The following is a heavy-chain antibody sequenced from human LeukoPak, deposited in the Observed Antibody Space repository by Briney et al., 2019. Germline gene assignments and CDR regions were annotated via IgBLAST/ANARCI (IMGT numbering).Heavy chain of an antibody. D-gene: IGHD6-19*01. Sequence: GGSLRLSCAASGFTFSSYAMSWVRQAPGKGLEWVSGISNGGGATYYADSVKGRFTISRDNSKNTLFLQMNSLRAEDTAVYYCAKGGDSSGWTWGGYWGQGTLVTVSS. CDR3: AKGGDSSGWTWGGY. V-gene: IGHV3-23*01. J-gene: IGHJ4*02. CDR2: ISNGGGAT. CDR1: GFTFSSYA.